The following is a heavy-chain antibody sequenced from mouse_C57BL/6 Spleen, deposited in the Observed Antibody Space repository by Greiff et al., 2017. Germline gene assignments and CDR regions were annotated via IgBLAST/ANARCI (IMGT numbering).Heavy chain of an antibody. Sequence: EVQVVESGGGLVKPGGSLKLSCAASGFTFSSYAMSWVRQTPETRLEWVATISAGGSYTYYPDNVKGRFTISRDNAKDHLYLQMSQLKSEDTAMYYCARDGEARDYWGQGTSVTVSS. CDR1: GFTFSSYA. CDR3: ARDGEARDY. J-gene: IGHJ4*01. V-gene: IGHV5-4*01. CDR2: ISAGGSYT.